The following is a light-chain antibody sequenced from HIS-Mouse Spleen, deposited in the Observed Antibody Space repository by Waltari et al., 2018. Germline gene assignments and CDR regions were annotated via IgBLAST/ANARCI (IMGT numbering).Light chain of an antibody. J-gene: IGLJ3*02. CDR1: SSAVGGYNY. V-gene: IGLV2-14*01. CDR2: EVS. Sequence: QSALTQPASVSGSPGQSITISCTGTSSAVGGYNYVPWYQQPPGKAPKLMIYEVSNRPSGVSNRFSGSKSGNTASLTISGLQAEDEADYYCSSYTSSSLWVFGGGTKLTVL. CDR3: SSYTSSSLWV.